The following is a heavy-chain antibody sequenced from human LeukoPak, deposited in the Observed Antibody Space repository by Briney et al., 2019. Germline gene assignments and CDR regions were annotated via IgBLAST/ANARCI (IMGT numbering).Heavy chain of an antibody. V-gene: IGHV4-59*08. D-gene: IGHD3-22*01. CDR2: IYYSGST. CDR1: GGSISSYY. CDR3: ARQDSSGYYSRFDY. Sequence: SETLSLTCTVSGGSISSYYWSWIRQPPGKGLEWIGYIYYSGSTNYNPSLKSRVTISVDTSKNQFSLKLSSVTAADTAVCYCARQDSSGYYSRFDYWGQGTLVTVSS. J-gene: IGHJ4*02.